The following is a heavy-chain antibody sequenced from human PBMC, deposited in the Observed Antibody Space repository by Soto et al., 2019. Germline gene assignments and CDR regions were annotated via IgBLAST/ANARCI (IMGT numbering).Heavy chain of an antibody. D-gene: IGHD3-3*01. CDR3: ARSQDPATIFGVVSIYYYYGMDV. CDR2: IIPIFGTA. J-gene: IGHJ6*02. CDR1: GGTFSSYA. V-gene: IGHV1-69*13. Sequence: SVKVSCKASGGTFSSYAISWVRQAPGQGLEWMGGIIPIFGTANYAQKFQGRVTITADESTSTAYMELSSLRSEDTAVYYCARSQDPATIFGVVSIYYYYGMDVWGQGTTVTVSS.